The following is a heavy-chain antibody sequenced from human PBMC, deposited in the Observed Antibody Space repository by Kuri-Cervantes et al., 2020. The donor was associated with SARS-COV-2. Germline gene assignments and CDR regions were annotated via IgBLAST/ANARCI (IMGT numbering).Heavy chain of an antibody. CDR2: IYYSGST. CDR1: DDSMSNGDYH. J-gene: IGHJ4*02. D-gene: IGHD6-6*01. Sequence: SETLSLTCTVSDDSMSNGDYHWSWIRQPPGKGLEWIGYIYYSGSTYYNPSLKSRVTISVDTSKNQFSLKLSSVTAADTAVYYCARRESSRAFDYWGQGTLVTVSS. V-gene: IGHV4-30-4*08. CDR3: ARRESSRAFDY.